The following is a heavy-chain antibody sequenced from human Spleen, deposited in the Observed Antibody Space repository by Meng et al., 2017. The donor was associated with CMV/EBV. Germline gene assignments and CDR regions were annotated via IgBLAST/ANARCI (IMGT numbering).Heavy chain of an antibody. J-gene: IGHJ4*02. CDR3: ARDPAHYYGSGSYYNAWDY. CDR2: INPNSGGT. V-gene: IGHV1-2*02. D-gene: IGHD3-10*01. CDR1: FTGYY. Sequence: FTGYYMHWVRQAPGQGLEWMGWINPNSGGTNYAQKFQGRVTMTRDTSISTAYMELSRLRSDDTAVYYCARDPAHYYGSGSYYNAWDYWGQGTLVTVSS.